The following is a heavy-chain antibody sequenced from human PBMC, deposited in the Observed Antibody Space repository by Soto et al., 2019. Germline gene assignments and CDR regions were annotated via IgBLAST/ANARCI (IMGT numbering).Heavy chain of an antibody. J-gene: IGHJ4*02. Sequence: SETLSLTCTVSGGSISSGGYYWSWIRQHPGKGLEWIGYIYYSGSTYYNPSLKSRVTITVETSKNQFSLKLSSVTAADTAVYYCAREILMVYAQSGGYFDYWGQGILVTVSS. V-gene: IGHV4-31*03. D-gene: IGHD2-8*01. CDR3: AREILMVYAQSGGYFDY. CDR1: GGSISSGGYY. CDR2: IYYSGST.